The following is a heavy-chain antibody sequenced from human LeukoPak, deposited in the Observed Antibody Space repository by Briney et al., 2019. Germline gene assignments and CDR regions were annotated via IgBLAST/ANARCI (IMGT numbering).Heavy chain of an antibody. Sequence: ASVKVSCKASGYTFTGYYMHWVRQAPGQGLEWMGWINPNSGGTNYAQKFQGRVTMTRDTSISTAYMELSRLRSDDTAVYYCARGITMVRGVIITPFDYWGQGTLVTVSS. V-gene: IGHV1-2*02. CDR3: ARGITMVRGVIITPFDY. D-gene: IGHD3-10*01. CDR2: INPNSGGT. J-gene: IGHJ4*02. CDR1: GYTFTGYY.